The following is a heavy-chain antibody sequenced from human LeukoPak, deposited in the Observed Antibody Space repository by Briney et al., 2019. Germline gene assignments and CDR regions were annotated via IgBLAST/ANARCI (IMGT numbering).Heavy chain of an antibody. CDR1: GFTFSSYG. D-gene: IGHD3-16*01. J-gene: IGHJ3*02. CDR2: IWYDGSNK. Sequence: PGGSLRLSCAASGFTFSSYGMHWVRQAPGKGLEWVAVIWYDGSNKYYADSVKGRFTISRDNSKNTLYLQMNSLRAEDTAVYYCAKAPGRGSYAFAIWGQGTMVTFSS. CDR3: AKAPGRGSYAFAI. V-gene: IGHV3-30*02.